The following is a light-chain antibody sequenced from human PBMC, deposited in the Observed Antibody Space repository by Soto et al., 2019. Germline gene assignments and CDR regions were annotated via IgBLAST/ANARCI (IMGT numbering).Light chain of an antibody. CDR2: EVS. Sequence: QSALTQPASVSASPGQSIAISCSGTSSDVGAYDYVSWYQHHPGKAPKLIIYEVSNRPSGVSNRFSGSKSGNTASLTISGLQAEDEADYYCSSYTSSSTRVFGGGTKLTVL. CDR3: SSYTSSSTRV. CDR1: SSDVGAYDY. V-gene: IGLV2-14*01. J-gene: IGLJ3*02.